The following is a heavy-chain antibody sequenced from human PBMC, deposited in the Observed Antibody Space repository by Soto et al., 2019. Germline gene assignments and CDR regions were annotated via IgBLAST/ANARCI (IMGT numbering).Heavy chain of an antibody. CDR3: ARDLLRSSYYYFDY. D-gene: IGHD1-26*01. J-gene: IGHJ4*02. CDR1: VGSISSYY. Sequence: PSETLSLTCSVSVGSISSYYWSWIRQPPGKGLEWIGYVYYRGSTSYNPSLKSRVTISVDTSKNQFSLKLASVTAADTAVYYCARDLLRSSYYYFDYWGQGALVTVSS. CDR2: VYYRGST. V-gene: IGHV4-59*01.